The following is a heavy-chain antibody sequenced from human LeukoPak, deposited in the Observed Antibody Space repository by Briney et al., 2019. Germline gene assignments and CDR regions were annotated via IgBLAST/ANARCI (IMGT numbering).Heavy chain of an antibody. CDR1: GGSISSSSYY. D-gene: IGHD3-16*01. V-gene: IGHV4-39*07. CDR2: IYYSGST. Sequence: SETLSLTCTVSGGSISSSSYYWGWIRQPPGKGLEWIGSIYYSGSTYYNPSLKSRVTISVDTSKNQFSLKLSSVTAADTAVYYCARDYTGPVDYWGQGTLVTVSS. CDR3: ARDYTGPVDY. J-gene: IGHJ4*02.